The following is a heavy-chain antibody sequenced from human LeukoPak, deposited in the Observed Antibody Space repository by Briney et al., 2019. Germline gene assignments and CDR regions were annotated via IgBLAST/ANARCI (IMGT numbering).Heavy chain of an antibody. D-gene: IGHD2-2*01. V-gene: IGHV4-34*01. CDR3: ARSDCSSTSCSLYYFDY. CDR1: GGSFSGYY. J-gene: IGHJ4*02. Sequence: SETLSLTCAVYGGSFSGYYWSWIRQPPGKGLEWIGEINHSGSTNYNPSLKSRVTISVNTSKNQFSLKLSSVTAADTAVYYCARSDCSSTSCSLYYFDYWGQGTLVTVSS. CDR2: INHSGST.